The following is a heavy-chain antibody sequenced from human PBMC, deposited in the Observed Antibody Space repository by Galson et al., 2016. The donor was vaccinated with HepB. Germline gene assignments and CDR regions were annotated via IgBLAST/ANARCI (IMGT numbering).Heavy chain of an antibody. Sequence: SLRLSCAASGFTFSSYGMHWVRQAPGKGLEWVAVISYYGRNEYYADSVKGRFTISRDNSMNTLYLQMKSLRVEDTAVYYCAKEYLPQIVQVVAATPWFDPWGQGTLVTVSS. CDR3: AKEYLPQIVQVVAATPWFDP. J-gene: IGHJ5*02. CDR1: GFTFSSYG. V-gene: IGHV3-30*18. CDR2: ISYYGRNE. D-gene: IGHD2-15*01.